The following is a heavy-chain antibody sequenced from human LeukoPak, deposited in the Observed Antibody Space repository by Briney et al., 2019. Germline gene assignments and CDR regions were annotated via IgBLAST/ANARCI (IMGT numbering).Heavy chain of an antibody. Sequence: GGSLRLSCAASGFTFSSYGMHWVRQAPGKGLEWVAVISYDGSNKYYADSVKGRFTISRDNAKNSLYLQMNSLRAEDTAVYYCAGNYYVGATTRWGQGTLVTVSS. CDR2: ISYDGSNK. V-gene: IGHV3-30*03. CDR1: GFTFSSYG. D-gene: IGHD1-26*01. CDR3: AGNYYVGATTR. J-gene: IGHJ4*02.